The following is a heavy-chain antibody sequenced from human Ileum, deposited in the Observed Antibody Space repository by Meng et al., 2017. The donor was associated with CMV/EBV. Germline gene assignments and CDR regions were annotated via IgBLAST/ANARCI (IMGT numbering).Heavy chain of an antibody. Sequence: QVQLHQWAEGSWKPSETSSSTVAVYGGSFSDFFWGWIRQPPGKGLEWIGESSHSGNTKYNPSLKSRVTISVDASKNQFSLNMRSVTAADTAVYYCARGRDFWWEMDYTGQGTLVTVSS. V-gene: IGHV4-34*01. CDR3: ARGRDFWWEMDY. D-gene: IGHD1-26*01. J-gene: IGHJ4*02. CDR2: SSHSGNT. CDR1: GGSFSDFF.